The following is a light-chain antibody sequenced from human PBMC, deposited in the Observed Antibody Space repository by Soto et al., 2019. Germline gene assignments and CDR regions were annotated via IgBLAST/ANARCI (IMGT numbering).Light chain of an antibody. CDR1: SSNIGNNY. CDR2: ENN. J-gene: IGLJ3*02. V-gene: IGLV1-51*02. Sequence: QSVLTQPPSVSAAPGQKVTISCSGSSSNIGNNYASWYQQFPGTAPKVLIYENNKRPSGIPDRFSGSKSGTSATLDITGLQTGDEADYYCGTWDGTLSVGVFGGGTQLTVL. CDR3: GTWDGTLSVGV.